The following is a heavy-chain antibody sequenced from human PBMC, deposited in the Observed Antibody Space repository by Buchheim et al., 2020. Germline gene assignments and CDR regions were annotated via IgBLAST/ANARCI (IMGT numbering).Heavy chain of an antibody. Sequence: QVQLVQSGAEVKKPGASVKVSCKASGYTFTGYYMHWVRQAPGQGLEWMGWINPNSGGTNYAQKFQGWVTMTRDTSISPAYMELSRLRSDDTAVYYCARGPYYCSSTSCYQFDYWGQGTL. D-gene: IGHD2-2*01. CDR1: GYTFTGYY. J-gene: IGHJ4*02. V-gene: IGHV1-2*04. CDR3: ARGPYYCSSTSCYQFDY. CDR2: INPNSGGT.